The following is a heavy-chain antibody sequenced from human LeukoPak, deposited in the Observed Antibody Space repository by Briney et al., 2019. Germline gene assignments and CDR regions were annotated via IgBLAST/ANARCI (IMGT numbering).Heavy chain of an antibody. CDR3: TANGDSDY. D-gene: IGHD4-17*01. CDR1: GFTFSGST. J-gene: IGHJ4*02. CDR2: IKSKDNNYAT. V-gene: IGHV3-73*01. Sequence: GGSLTLSCAASGFTFSGSTMQGVRQASGKGGEGVGCIKSKDNNYATAYAASVKGRFIISRDNSKNTAYLQMNSLKTEDTALYYCTANGDSDYWGQGTLVTVSS.